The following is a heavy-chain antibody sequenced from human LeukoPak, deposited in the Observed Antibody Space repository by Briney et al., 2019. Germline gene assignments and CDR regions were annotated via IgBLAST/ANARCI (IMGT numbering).Heavy chain of an antibody. CDR1: GFTFSSYA. CDR2: ISYDGSNK. J-gene: IGHJ6*02. Sequence: GGSLRLSCAASGFTFSSYAMHWVRQAPGKGLEWVAVISYDGSNKYYADSVKGRFTISRDNSKNTLYLQMNSLRAEDTAVYYCARDYGRTVTQYGMDVWGQGTTVTVSS. CDR3: ARDYGRTVTQYGMDV. V-gene: IGHV3-30-3*01. D-gene: IGHD4-17*01.